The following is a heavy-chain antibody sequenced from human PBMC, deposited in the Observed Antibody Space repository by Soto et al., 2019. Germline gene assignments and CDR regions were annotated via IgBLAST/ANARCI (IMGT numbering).Heavy chain of an antibody. CDR3: ARGRGPYCSGGSCYSDY. V-gene: IGHV1-8*01. CDR2: MNPNSGNT. J-gene: IGHJ4*02. Sequence: QVQLVQSGAEVKKPGASVKVSCKASGYTFTSYDINWVRQATGQGLEWMGWMNPNSGNTGYAQKFQGRVTMTRNTSISKAYMELSSLRSEDTAVYYCARGRGPYCSGGSCYSDYWGQGTLVTVSS. CDR1: GYTFTSYD. D-gene: IGHD2-15*01.